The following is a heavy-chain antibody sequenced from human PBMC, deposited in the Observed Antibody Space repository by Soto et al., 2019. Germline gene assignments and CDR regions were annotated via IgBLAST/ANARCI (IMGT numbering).Heavy chain of an antibody. D-gene: IGHD6-13*01. V-gene: IGHV4-39*01. CDR1: GGSISSSDYW. CDR3: ARQICRGSWSLDH. CDR2: IYYTGST. Sequence: QLQLQESGPGLVKPAETLSLTCTVSGGSISSSDYWWGWIRQPPGKGLEWIGSIYYTGSTYYNPSPKSRVIISVDTSKNQFSLRLSSVTAADTAVYYCARQICRGSWSLDHWGQGTLVTVSS. J-gene: IGHJ4*02.